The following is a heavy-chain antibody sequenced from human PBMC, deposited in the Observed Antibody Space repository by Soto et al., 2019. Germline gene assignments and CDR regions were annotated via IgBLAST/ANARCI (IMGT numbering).Heavy chain of an antibody. J-gene: IGHJ3*02. Sequence: VQLQQWGAGLLKPSETLSLTCSVSDVSLNNYYWGWIRQSPGKGLEWIGEVGHAEYSNYAPSPNSRVSMSEDTSKSKFTLNLTTATNADTGLYFCGRGTGRYTPGYGFEIWSQGTTVTVS. V-gene: IGHV4-34*01. D-gene: IGHD3-9*01. CDR2: VGHAEYS. CDR3: GRGTGRYTPGYGFEI. CDR1: DVSLNNYY.